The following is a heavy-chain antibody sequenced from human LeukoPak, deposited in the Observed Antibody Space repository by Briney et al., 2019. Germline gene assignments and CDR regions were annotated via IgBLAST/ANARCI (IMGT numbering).Heavy chain of an antibody. J-gene: IGHJ4*02. CDR2: IYYSGST. CDR1: GGSISSGGYY. V-gene: IGHV4-31*03. D-gene: IGHD2-2*01. Sequence: SQTPSLTCTVSGGSISSGGYYWSWIRQHPGKGLEWIGYIYYSGSTYYNPSLKSRVTISVDTSKNQFSLKLSSVTAADTAVYYCAREGDCSTISCYVGYWGQGTLVTVSS. CDR3: AREGDCSTISCYVGY.